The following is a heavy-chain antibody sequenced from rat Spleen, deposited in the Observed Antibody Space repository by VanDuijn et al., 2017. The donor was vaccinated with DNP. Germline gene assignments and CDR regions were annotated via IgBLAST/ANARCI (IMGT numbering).Heavy chain of an antibody. J-gene: IGHJ2*01. D-gene: IGHD1-2*01. V-gene: IGHV5-20*01. CDR2: ITNTGGST. Sequence: EVLLVESDGGLVQPGRSLKLSCAVSGFTFSDYYMAWVRQAPAKGLEWVASITNTGGSTYYPDSVKGRFTISRDNAKSTLYLQMNSLRSEDTATYYCAAHSRITIAAISKDYWGQGVMVTVSS. CDR3: AAHSRITIAAISKDY. CDR1: GFTFSDYY.